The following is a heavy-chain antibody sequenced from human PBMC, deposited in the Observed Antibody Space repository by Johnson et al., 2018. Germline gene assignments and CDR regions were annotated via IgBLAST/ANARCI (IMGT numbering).Heavy chain of an antibody. CDR3: ARVTSYYYGMDV. CDR1: GFTFSSYG. Sequence: VQLVESGGGVVQPGRSLRLSCAASGFTFSSYGIHWVRQAPGKGLEWVSAISGSGGSTYYADSVKGRFTISRDNSKNTLYLQMNSLRAEDTAVYYCARVTSYYYGMDVWGQGTTVTVSS. J-gene: IGHJ6*02. V-gene: IGHV3-23*04. CDR2: ISGSGGST.